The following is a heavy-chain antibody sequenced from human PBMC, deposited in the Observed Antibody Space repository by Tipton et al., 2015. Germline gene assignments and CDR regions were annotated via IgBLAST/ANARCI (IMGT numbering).Heavy chain of an antibody. D-gene: IGHD5-12*01. CDR1: GGSISHYY. V-gene: IGHV4-31*03. CDR2: VYYSGTT. Sequence: TLSLTCTVSGGSISHYYWSWIRQHPGKGLEWIGYVYYSGTTYYNPSLTSRLAISVDTSKKQFSLKLRSVTAADTAVYYCARADSGYGSFDYWGQGTLVTVSS. CDR3: ARADSGYGSFDY. J-gene: IGHJ4*02.